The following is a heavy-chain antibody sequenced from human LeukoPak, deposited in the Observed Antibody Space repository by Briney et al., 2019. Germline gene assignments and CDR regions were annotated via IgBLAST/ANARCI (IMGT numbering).Heavy chain of an antibody. J-gene: IGHJ6*03. D-gene: IGHD3-22*01. Sequence: PGRSLRLSCAASGFTFSSYGMHWVRQAPGKGLEWVAFMRYDGSNKYYADSVKGRFTISRDNSKNTLYVQMNSLRAEDTAVYYCAKDNGPDYYDSSGYYDPYYMDVWGKGTTVTVSS. CDR1: GFTFSSYG. CDR3: AKDNGPDYYDSSGYYDPYYMDV. CDR2: MRYDGSNK. V-gene: IGHV3-30*02.